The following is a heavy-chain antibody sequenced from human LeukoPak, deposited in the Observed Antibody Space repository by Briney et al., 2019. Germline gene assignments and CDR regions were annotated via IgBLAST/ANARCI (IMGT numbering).Heavy chain of an antibody. J-gene: IGHJ3*02. CDR1: GGSISSSNW. CDR2: IYHSGST. CDR3: AREAYDILTGPTYDAFDI. V-gene: IGHV4-4*02. D-gene: IGHD3-9*01. Sequence: PSGTLSLTCAVSGGSISSSNWWSWVRQPPGKGLEWIGEIYHSGSTNYNPSLKSRVTISVDKSKNQFSLKLSSVTAADTAVYYCAREAYDILTGPTYDAFDIWGQGTMVTVSS.